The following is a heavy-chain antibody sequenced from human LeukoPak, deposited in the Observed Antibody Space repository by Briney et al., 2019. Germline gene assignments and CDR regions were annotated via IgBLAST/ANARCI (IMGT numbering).Heavy chain of an antibody. CDR1: GYTFTSYD. CDR3: ARSGDYYFDY. Sequence: SVKVSCRASGYTFTSYDINWVRQAPGQGLEWMGGIIPIFGTANYAQKFQGRVTITADESTSTAYMELSSLRSEDTAVYYCARSGDYYFDYWGQGTLVTVSS. V-gene: IGHV1-69*13. J-gene: IGHJ4*02. CDR2: IIPIFGTA. D-gene: IGHD3-3*01.